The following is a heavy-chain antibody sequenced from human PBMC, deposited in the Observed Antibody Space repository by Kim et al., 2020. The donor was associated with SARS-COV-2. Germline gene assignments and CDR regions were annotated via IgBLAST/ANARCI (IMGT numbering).Heavy chain of an antibody. Sequence: SRNYSAATRKGRLTHSRDNSKNTRYLQMNSLRAEDTAVYYCAKWEIRMDVWGQGTTVTVSS. J-gene: IGHJ6*02. D-gene: IGHD1-26*01. CDR3: AKWEIRMDV. CDR2: SRN. V-gene: IGHV3-23*03.